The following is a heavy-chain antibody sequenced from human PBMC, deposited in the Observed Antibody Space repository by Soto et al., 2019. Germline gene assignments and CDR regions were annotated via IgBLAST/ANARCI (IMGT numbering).Heavy chain of an antibody. V-gene: IGHV3-9*01. D-gene: IGHD2-15*01. CDR3: AKSFGTGYCSGGSCFSYGMDV. Sequence: GGSLRLSCAASGFTFDDYAMHWVRQAPGKGLEWVSGISWNSGSIGYADSVKGRFTISRDNAKNSLYLQMNSLRAEDTALYYCAKSFGTGYCSGGSCFSYGMDVWGQGTTVTVSS. J-gene: IGHJ6*02. CDR2: ISWNSGSI. CDR1: GFTFDDYA.